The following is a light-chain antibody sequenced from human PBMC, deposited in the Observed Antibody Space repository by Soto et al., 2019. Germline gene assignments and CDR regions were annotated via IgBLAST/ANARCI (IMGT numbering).Light chain of an antibody. V-gene: IGLV2-14*01. CDR1: SSDIGGSTY. Sequence: QSALTQPASVSGSPGQSITVSCTGTSSDIGGSTYVSWYQQHPGKAPRLIIYDVNNRPSGVAARFSASKSGNTASLTISGLQAEDEADYYCTSYTRSGLYVFGTGTKLNVL. J-gene: IGLJ1*01. CDR3: TSYTRSGLYV. CDR2: DVN.